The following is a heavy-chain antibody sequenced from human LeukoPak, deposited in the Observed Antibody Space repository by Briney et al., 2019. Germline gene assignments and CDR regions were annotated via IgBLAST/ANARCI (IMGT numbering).Heavy chain of an antibody. CDR3: ARDTYSLRFLEWMDIYYYYMDV. V-gene: IGHV4-39*07. Sequence: GSLRLSCAASGFTFSSYWMSWVRQPPGKGLEWIGSIYYSGSTYYNPSLKSRVTISVDTSKNQFSLKLSSVTAADTAVYYCARDTYSLRFLEWMDIYYYYMDVWGKGTTVTVSS. CDR2: IYYSGST. J-gene: IGHJ6*03. D-gene: IGHD3-3*01. CDR1: GFTFSSYW.